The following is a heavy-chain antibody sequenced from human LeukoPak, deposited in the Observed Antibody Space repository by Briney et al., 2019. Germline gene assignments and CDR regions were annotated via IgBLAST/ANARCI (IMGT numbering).Heavy chain of an antibody. D-gene: IGHD5-12*01. J-gene: IGHJ4*02. CDR3: AIASGYNDY. CDR1: GDSLTNYW. V-gene: IGHV5-10-1*01. CDR2: IDPSDSYT. Sequence: GESLKISCKVSGDSLTNYWIIWVRQIPGKDRDGMGRIDPSDSYTNYSPSFEGHVTISTDKSTSTVYLQWSSLKASDTAMYYCAIASGYNDYWGQGTLVTVSS.